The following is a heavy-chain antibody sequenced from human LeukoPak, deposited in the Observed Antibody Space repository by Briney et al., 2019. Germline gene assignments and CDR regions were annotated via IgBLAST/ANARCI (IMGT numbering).Heavy chain of an antibody. CDR1: GGSISSSSYY. D-gene: IGHD6-25*01. CDR3: AREIAAPPYYYYYMDV. V-gene: IGHV4-39*07. Sequence: PSETLSLTCTVSGGSISSSSYYWGWIRQPPGKGLEWIGSIYYSGSTYYNPSLKSRVTISVDTSKDQFSLKLSSVTAADTAVYYCAREIAAPPYYYYYMDVWGKGTTVTVSS. J-gene: IGHJ6*03. CDR2: IYYSGST.